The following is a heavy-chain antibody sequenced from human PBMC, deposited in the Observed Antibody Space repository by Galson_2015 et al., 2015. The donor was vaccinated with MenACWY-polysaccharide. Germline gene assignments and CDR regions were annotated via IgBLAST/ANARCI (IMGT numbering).Heavy chain of an antibody. CDR1: GYTFTTYD. CDR3: ARVEKYIGSYYILH. Sequence: SVKVSCKASGYTFTTYDINWVRQATGQGLEWMGWMNPNSGNAGYAQKFQGRLTMTRDTSTSTAYMELTSLRYEDTAVYYCARVEKYIGSYYILHWGQGTLVTVSS. V-gene: IGHV1-8*01. D-gene: IGHD1-26*01. CDR2: MNPNSGNA. J-gene: IGHJ4*02.